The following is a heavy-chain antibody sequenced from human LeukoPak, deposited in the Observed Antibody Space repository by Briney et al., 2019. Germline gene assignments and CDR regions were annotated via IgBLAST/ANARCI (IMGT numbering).Heavy chain of an antibody. J-gene: IGHJ4*02. D-gene: IGHD3-3*01. Sequence: GGSLRLSWAASGFIFSNAWMSWVRQAPGKGLEWVGRIKSKTDGGTTDYAAPVKGRFTISRDDSKNTLYLQMNSLKTEDTAVYYCTTRITIFGVDYWGQGTLVTVSS. CDR2: IKSKTDGGTT. V-gene: IGHV3-15*01. CDR1: GFIFSNAW. CDR3: TTRITIFGVDY.